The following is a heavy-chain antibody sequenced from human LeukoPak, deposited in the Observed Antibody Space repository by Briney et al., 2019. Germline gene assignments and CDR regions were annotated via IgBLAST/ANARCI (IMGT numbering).Heavy chain of an antibody. CDR3: AKMSGDCSSTICCGFDY. CDR1: RFIFSSYA. Sequence: GGSLRLSCAASRFIFSSYAMSWVRQAPGKGLEWVSRIIGSGGVTHYADSVKGRFTISRDNSKNTLDLQMNSLRAEDTAVYYCAKMSGDCSSTICCGFDYWSQGTLVTVSS. CDR2: IIGSGGVT. V-gene: IGHV3-23*01. D-gene: IGHD2-2*01. J-gene: IGHJ4*02.